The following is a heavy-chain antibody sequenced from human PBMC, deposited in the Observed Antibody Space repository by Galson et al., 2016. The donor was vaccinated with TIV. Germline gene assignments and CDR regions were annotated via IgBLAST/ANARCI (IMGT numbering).Heavy chain of an antibody. CDR1: SFTFRNYW. J-gene: IGHJ4*02. Sequence: SLRLSCAASSFTFRNYWMSWVRQAPGKGREWVANIEPDGDERHYVDSVRGRFTISRDNAKNSLFLEMNHLRAEDTAVYYCARGTTLTEVADIFEYWGQGALVTVSS. D-gene: IGHD6-19*01. V-gene: IGHV3-7*01. CDR3: ARGTTLTEVADIFEY. CDR2: IEPDGDER.